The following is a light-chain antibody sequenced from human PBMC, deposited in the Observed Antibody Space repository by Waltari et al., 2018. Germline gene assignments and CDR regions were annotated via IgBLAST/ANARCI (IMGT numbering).Light chain of an antibody. J-gene: IGLJ2*01. Sequence: SSDLTQDPSLSIALGQTVKITCQGDSLLTYSPSWYQQRPGQAPILVLYGPDNRPSGIPDRFSGSTSGNTASLTITGAQAEDEADYYCHSRETFSTRLFGGGTRLTV. CDR2: GPD. CDR3: HSRETFSTRL. V-gene: IGLV3-19*01. CDR1: SLLTYS.